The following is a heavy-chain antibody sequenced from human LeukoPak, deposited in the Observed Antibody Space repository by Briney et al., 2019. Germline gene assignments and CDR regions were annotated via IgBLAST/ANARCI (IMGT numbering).Heavy chain of an antibody. CDR1: GGSFSGYY. CDR3: ARKLYYDY. J-gene: IGHJ4*02. D-gene: IGHD2-8*01. Sequence: PSETLSLTCAVYGGSFSGYYWSWIRQPPGKGLEWIGEINHSGSTNYNPSLKSRVTISVDTSKNQFSLKLTSVTAADTAVYYCARKLYYDYWGQGTLVTVSS. CDR2: INHSGST. V-gene: IGHV4-34*01.